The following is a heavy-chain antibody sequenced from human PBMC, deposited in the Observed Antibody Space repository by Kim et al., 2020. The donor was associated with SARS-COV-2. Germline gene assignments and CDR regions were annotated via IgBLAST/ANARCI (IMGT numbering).Heavy chain of an antibody. V-gene: IGHV3-33*01. CDR3: AREGQLLRRFSNWFDP. CDR1: GFTFSSYG. D-gene: IGHD2-2*01. CDR2: IWYDGSNK. Sequence: GGSLRLSCAASGFTFSSYGMHWVRQAPGKGLEWVAVIWYDGSNKYYAVSVKGRFTISRDNSKNTLYLQMNSLRAEDTAVYYCAREGQLLRRFSNWFDPWGQGTLVTVSS. J-gene: IGHJ5*02.